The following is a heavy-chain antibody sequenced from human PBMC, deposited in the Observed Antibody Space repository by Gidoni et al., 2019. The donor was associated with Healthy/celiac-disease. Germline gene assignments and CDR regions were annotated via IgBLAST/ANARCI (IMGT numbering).Heavy chain of an antibody. D-gene: IGHD3-22*01. V-gene: IGHV1-69*01. Sequence: QVQLVQSGAEVKKHGSSVKVSCKASGGTFSSYAISWVRQAPGQGLEWMGGIIPIFGTANYAQKFQGRVTITADESTNTAYMELSSLRSEDTAVYYCARDSQYYYDSSGYRTYNWFDPWGQGTLVTVSS. CDR2: IIPIFGTA. J-gene: IGHJ5*02. CDR3: ARDSQYYYDSSGYRTYNWFDP. CDR1: GGTFSSYA.